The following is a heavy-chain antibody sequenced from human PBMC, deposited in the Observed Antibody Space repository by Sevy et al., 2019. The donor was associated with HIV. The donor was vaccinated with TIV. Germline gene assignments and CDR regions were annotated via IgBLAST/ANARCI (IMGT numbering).Heavy chain of an antibody. CDR2: IYNSGRT. V-gene: IGHV4-61*02. CDR3: VRGRDFWSGFPKIDV. D-gene: IGHD3-3*01. Sequence: SETLSLTCAVSGGSVSSDTYYWSWVRQPAGKGLEWIGRIYNSGRTKYNPSLESRFSMSLDTSKNLFSLKVTPVTAADTAVYYCVRGRDFWSGFPKIDVWGQRTLVTVSS. J-gene: IGHJ4*02. CDR1: GGSVSSDTYY.